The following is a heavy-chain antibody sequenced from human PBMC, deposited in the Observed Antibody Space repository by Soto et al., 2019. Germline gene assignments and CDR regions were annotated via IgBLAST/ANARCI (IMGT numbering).Heavy chain of an antibody. Sequence: QVQLMQSGAEVKKPGASVKVSCKASGDTFTDYYIHWVRQAPGQGLEWMGTVNPSGGHTTYAQHFLGRVTMTRDTSTSTLYMELTSLTSDDPAVYYCASGGHVVVVTAALDSWGPGTLVTVSS. J-gene: IGHJ4*02. CDR3: ASGGHVVVVTAALDS. CDR2: VNPSGGHT. D-gene: IGHD2-21*02. CDR1: GDTFTDYY. V-gene: IGHV1-46*01.